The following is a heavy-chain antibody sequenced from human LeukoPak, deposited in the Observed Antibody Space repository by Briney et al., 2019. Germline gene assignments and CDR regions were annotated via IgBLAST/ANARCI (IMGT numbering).Heavy chain of an antibody. V-gene: IGHV3-23*01. Sequence: GGSLRLSCAASGFTFSSPGMGWVRQAPGKGLECVSPITGSDGSTSYTDSVKGRFTISRDNSKNTLYLQMNSLRAEDTAVYYCARGRNTGRQFYFDYWGQGTLVTVAS. CDR1: GFTFSSPG. CDR2: ITGSDGST. D-gene: IGHD5-18*01. J-gene: IGHJ4*02. CDR3: ARGRNTGRQFYFDY.